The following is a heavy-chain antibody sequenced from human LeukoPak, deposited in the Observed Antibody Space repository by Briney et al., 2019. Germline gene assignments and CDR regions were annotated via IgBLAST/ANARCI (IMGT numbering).Heavy chain of an antibody. CDR3: ARDYGDYDYFDY. Sequence: ASVKVSCKASGYTFTDSYIHWVRQAPGQGLEWVGWINPNSGDTNSAQKFQGRVTMTRDMSTSTVYMEPSSLRSEDTAVYYCARDYGDYDYFDYWGQGTLVTVSS. J-gene: IGHJ4*02. V-gene: IGHV1-2*02. CDR1: GYTFTDSY. D-gene: IGHD4-17*01. CDR2: INPNSGDT.